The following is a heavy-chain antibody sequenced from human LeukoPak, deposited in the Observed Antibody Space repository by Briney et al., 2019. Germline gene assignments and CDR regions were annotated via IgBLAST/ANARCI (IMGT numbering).Heavy chain of an antibody. CDR3: ARDVDYYYYMDV. V-gene: IGHV4-59*12. J-gene: IGHJ6*03. CDR2: IYYSGST. Sequence: SETLSLTCTVSGGSISSYYWSWIRQPPGKGLEWIGYIYYSGSTNYNPSLKSRVTISVDTSKNQFSLKLGSVTAADTAVYYCARDVDYYYYMDVWGKGTTVTISS. CDR1: GGSISSYY. D-gene: IGHD2-15*01.